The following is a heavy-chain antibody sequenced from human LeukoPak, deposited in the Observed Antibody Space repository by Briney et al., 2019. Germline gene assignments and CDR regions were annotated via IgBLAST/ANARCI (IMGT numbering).Heavy chain of an antibody. CDR2: IIPILGIA. CDR1: GGTFSSYA. J-gene: IGHJ4*02. V-gene: IGHV1-69*04. Sequence: ASVKVSCKASGGTFSSYAISWVRQAPGQGLEWMGRIIPILGIANYAQKFQGRVTITADKPTSTAYMELSSLRSEDTAVYYCARAASSSPAFGYWGQGTLVTVSS. D-gene: IGHD6-6*01. CDR3: ARAASSSPAFGY.